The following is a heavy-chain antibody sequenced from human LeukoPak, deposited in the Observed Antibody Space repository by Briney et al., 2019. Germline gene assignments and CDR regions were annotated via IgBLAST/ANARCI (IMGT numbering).Heavy chain of an antibody. J-gene: IGHJ4*02. CDR1: GFTVTSSY. D-gene: IGHD6-13*01. CDR3: ARVGIASAGLYYFDY. CDR2: IYSGGST. V-gene: IGHV3-66*02. Sequence: PGGSLRLSCAASGFTVTSSYMTWVRQAPGKGLQWVSVIYSGGSTYYGDSVKGRFTISRDSSKNTLYLQMDSLRPEDTAVYYCARVGIASAGLYYFDYWGQGTLVTVSS.